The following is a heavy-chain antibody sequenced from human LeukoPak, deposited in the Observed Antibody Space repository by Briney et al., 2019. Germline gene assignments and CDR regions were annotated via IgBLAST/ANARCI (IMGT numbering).Heavy chain of an antibody. J-gene: IGHJ4*02. CDR3: AKDYYYDSSGPFDY. D-gene: IGHD3-22*01. V-gene: IGHV3-33*06. CDR2: IWYDGSNK. Sequence: GRSLRLSCAASGFTYSSYGMHWVRQAPGKGLEWVAVIWYDGSNKYYADSVKGRFTISRDNSKNTLYLQMTSLRAEDTAVYYCAKDYYYDSSGPFDYWGQGTLVTVSS. CDR1: GFTYSSYG.